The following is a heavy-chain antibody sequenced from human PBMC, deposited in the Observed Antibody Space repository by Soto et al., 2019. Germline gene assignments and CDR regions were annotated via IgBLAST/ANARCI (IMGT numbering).Heavy chain of an antibody. V-gene: IGHV3-48*01. J-gene: IGHJ4*02. D-gene: IGHD6-6*01. CDR2: ISSSSSTI. CDR3: ARDGEYSSSELDY. CDR1: GFTFSSYS. Sequence: GGSLRLSCAASGFTFSSYSMNWVRQAPGKGLEWVSYISSSSSTIYYADSVKGRFTISRDNAKNSLYLQMNSLRAEDTAVYYCARDGEYSSSELDYWGQGTLVTVSS.